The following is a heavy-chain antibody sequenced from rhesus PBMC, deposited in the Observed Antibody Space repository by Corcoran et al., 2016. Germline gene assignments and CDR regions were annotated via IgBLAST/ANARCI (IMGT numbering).Heavy chain of an antibody. D-gene: IGHD6-31*01. V-gene: IGHV4-173*01. J-gene: IGHJ4*01. Sequence: QVQLQESGPGLVKPSEPLSPTCAVSGGSISSNYWSWIRQPPGKGLVRVGLISGSGESTDYNPSLKSRVTISADTSKNQFSLELSSVTTADTAVYYCASLPGYSSGWYDYWGQGVLVTVSS. CDR2: ISGSGEST. CDR3: ASLPGYSSGWYDY. CDR1: GGSISSNY.